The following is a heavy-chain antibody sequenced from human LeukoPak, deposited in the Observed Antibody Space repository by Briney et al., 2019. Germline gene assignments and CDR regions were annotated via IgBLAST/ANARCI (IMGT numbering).Heavy chain of an antibody. J-gene: IGHJ4*02. Sequence: PSGGSLRLSCAASGNYWMHWVRQAPGKGLVWVSHINSDGSWTSYADPVKGRFTISKDNAKNTVYLQMNSLRAEDTAVYYCVSFYETYWGRGTLVTVSS. CDR1: GNYW. CDR3: VSFYETY. D-gene: IGHD2/OR15-2a*01. V-gene: IGHV3-74*01. CDR2: INSDGSWT.